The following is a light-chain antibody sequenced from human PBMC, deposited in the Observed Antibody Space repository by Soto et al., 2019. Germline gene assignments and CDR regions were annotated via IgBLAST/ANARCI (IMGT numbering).Light chain of an antibody. J-gene: IGKJ4*01. Sequence: DIQMTRSPSTLSASVGDRVTITCRASQTISNWLAWYQQKPGKAPKVLIFDASTLDGGVPSRFSGRRSGTDFTLTISSLQPSDFETYYCQQYNTYPLTFGGGTKVDSK. CDR2: DAS. V-gene: IGKV1-5*01. CDR1: QTISNW. CDR3: QQYNTYPLT.